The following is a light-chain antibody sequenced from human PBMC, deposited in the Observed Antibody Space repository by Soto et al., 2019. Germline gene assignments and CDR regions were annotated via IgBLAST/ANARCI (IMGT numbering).Light chain of an antibody. Sequence: QSALTQPRSVSGSPGQSVTISCTGTSSDVGDYNYVSWYQQHPGKAPKLMIYAVSKRPSGVPDRFSGSKSGNTASLTISGLQAEDEADYYCCSYGGSLIFGGATKVTVL. CDR3: CSYGGSLI. CDR1: SSDVGDYNY. J-gene: IGLJ2*01. V-gene: IGLV2-11*01. CDR2: AVS.